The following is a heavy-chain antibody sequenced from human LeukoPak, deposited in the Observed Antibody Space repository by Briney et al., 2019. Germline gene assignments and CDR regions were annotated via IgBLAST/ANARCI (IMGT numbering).Heavy chain of an antibody. CDR2: IRYDGSNI. Sequence: PGGSLRLSCAASGFTFSSYGMHWVRQAPGKGLDWVAFIRYDGSNIYYADSVRGRFTISRDNSKSTLYLQMNSLRPGDTAVYYCAKGNSRGYSSGSIPFDYWGQGTLVTVSS. CDR3: AKGNSRGYSSGSIPFDY. V-gene: IGHV3-30*02. D-gene: IGHD6-19*01. CDR1: GFTFSSYG. J-gene: IGHJ4*02.